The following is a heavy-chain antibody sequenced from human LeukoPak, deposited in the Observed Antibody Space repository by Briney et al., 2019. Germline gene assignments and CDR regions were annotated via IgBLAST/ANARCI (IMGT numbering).Heavy chain of an antibody. V-gene: IGHV3-9*01. CDR1: GFTFDDYA. CDR3: AKVHYYDNSGYYYQHYFDY. J-gene: IGHJ4*02. Sequence: PGRSLRLSCAASGFTFDDYAMHWVRQAPGKGLEWVSGISWNSGSIGYADSVKGRFTISRDNAKNSLYLQMSSLRAEDTALYYCAKVHYYDNSGYYYQHYFDYWGQGTLVTVSS. D-gene: IGHD3-22*01. CDR2: ISWNSGSI.